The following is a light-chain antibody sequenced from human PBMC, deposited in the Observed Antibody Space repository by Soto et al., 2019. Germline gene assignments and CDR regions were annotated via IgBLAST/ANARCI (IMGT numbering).Light chain of an antibody. CDR3: QVRTNWSIA. CDR1: QSVSSY. J-gene: IGKJ5*01. V-gene: IGKV3-11*01. Sequence: FVLTQSPATLSLSPGERATLSCRASQSVSSYLAWYQRKPGQAPRLLIYDASNRATGIPARFSDTGSGTDFTLTINNLEPEDFAVYYCQVRTNWSIAFGRGTRLEI. CDR2: DAS.